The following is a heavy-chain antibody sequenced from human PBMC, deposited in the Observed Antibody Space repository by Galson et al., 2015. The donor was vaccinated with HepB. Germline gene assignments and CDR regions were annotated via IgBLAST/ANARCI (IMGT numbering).Heavy chain of an antibody. D-gene: IGHD3-22*01. Sequence: SVKVSCKASGGTFSSYAISWVRQAPGQGLEWMGGIIPIFGTANYAQKFQGRVTITADKSTSTAYMELCSLRSEDTAVYYCARGGYYYDSSGYHTLHWGQGTLVTVSS. J-gene: IGHJ4*02. CDR2: IIPIFGTA. CDR1: GGTFSSYA. CDR3: ARGGYYYDSSGYHTLH. V-gene: IGHV1-69*06.